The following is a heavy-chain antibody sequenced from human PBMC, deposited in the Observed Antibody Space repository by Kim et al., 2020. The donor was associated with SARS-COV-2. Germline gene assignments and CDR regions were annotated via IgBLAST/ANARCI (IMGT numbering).Heavy chain of an antibody. V-gene: IGHV1-69*13. CDR2: IIPIFGTA. CDR3: ARDSIAAAGSYYYGMDV. J-gene: IGHJ6*02. D-gene: IGHD6-13*01. CDR1: GGTFSSYA. Sequence: SVKVSCKASGGTFSSYAISWVRQAPGQGLEWMGGIIPIFGTANYAQKFQGRVTITADESTSTAYMELSSLRSEDTAVYYCARDSIAAAGSYYYGMDVWGQGTTVTVSS.